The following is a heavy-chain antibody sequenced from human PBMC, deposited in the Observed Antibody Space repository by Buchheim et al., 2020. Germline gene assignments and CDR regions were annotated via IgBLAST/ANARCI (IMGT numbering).Heavy chain of an antibody. CDR3: ARDESRWLQLLDY. D-gene: IGHD5-24*01. J-gene: IGHJ4*02. CDR1: GFTFSSYG. CDR2: ISYDGSNK. V-gene: IGHV3-30*03. Sequence: QVQLVESGGGVVQPGRSLRLSCAASGFTFSSYGMHWVRQAPGKGLEWVAVISYDGSNKYYADSVKGRFTISRDNAKNSLYLQMNSLRAEDTAVYYCARDESRWLQLLDYWGQGTL.